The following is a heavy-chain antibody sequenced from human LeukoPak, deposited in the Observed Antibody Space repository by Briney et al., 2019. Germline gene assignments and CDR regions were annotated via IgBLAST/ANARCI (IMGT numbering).Heavy chain of an antibody. D-gene: IGHD3-22*01. J-gene: IGHJ4*02. V-gene: IGHV1-46*01. CDR2: INPRGGTT. CDR3: ARGGGGGNGYYYY. CDR1: GYTFTAYY. Sequence: GASVKVSCKASGYTFTAYYMHWVRQAPGQGLEWMGIINPRGGTTSYAQQFQGRVTMTRDTPTSTVSMELGSLRSEDTAVYYCARGGGGGNGYYYYWGQGTLVTVSS.